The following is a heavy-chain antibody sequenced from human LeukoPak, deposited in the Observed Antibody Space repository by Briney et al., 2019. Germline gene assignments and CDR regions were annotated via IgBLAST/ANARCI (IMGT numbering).Heavy chain of an antibody. CDR1: GGSISSYY. V-gene: IGHV4-4*07. J-gene: IGHJ4*02. Sequence: ASETLSLTCTVSGGSISSYYWSWIRQPAGKGLEWFGRIYTSGSTNYNPSLKSRVTMSVDTSKNQFSLKLSSVTAAGPAVYYCASLGYCRSTSCHGDHWGQGTLHTVSS. D-gene: IGHD2-2*01. CDR2: IYTSGST. CDR3: ASLGYCRSTSCHGDH.